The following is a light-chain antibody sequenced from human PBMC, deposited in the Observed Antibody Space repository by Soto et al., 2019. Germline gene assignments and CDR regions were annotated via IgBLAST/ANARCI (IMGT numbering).Light chain of an antibody. J-gene: IGKJ5*01. V-gene: IGKV3-20*01. CDR3: QQYGSSPAIT. CDR1: QSVSSSY. Sequence: EIVLTQSPGTLSLSPGERATLSCRASQSVSSSYLAWYQQTPGQAPRLLIYGASSRATGIPDGFSGRVSGTDFTLTIIRLEPEDVAVYYCQQYGSSPAITFGQGTRLEI. CDR2: GAS.